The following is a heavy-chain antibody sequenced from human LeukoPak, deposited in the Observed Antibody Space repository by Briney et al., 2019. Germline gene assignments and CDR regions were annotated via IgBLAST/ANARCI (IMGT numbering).Heavy chain of an antibody. D-gene: IGHD6-13*01. CDR3: AKDGGRQQLVYYYYYYMDA. J-gene: IGHJ6*03. CDR2: IWYDGSNK. Sequence: GGSLRLSCAASGFTFSSYGMHWVRQAPGKGLEWVAVIWYDGSNKYYADSVKGRFTISRYNSKNTLYLQMNSLRAEDTAVYYCAKDGGRQQLVYYYYYYMDAWGKGSVVTVSS. V-gene: IGHV3-33*06. CDR1: GFTFSSYG.